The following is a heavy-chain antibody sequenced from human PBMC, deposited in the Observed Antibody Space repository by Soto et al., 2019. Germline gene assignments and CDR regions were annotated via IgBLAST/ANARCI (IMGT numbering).Heavy chain of an antibody. V-gene: IGHV4-39*01. CDR3: AGHPTASTHGMDV. CDR2: IYYSGRT. D-gene: IGHD6-6*01. CDR1: GGSISSNIDY. Sequence: PSETLSLTRSVSGGSISSNIDYWGWIRQPPGKGLEWIGSIYYSGRTYYNASLMSRVTMSVDTSKNQFSLKLSSLTAADTAVYYCAGHPTASTHGMDVWGQGTPVTVS. J-gene: IGHJ6*02.